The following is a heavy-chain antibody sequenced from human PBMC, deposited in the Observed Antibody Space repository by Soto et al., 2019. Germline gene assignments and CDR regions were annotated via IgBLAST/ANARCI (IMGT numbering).Heavy chain of an antibody. CDR3: AREWGYCSGGSCYRLAFDI. CDR2: ISYDGSNK. V-gene: IGHV3-30-3*01. CDR1: GFTFSSYA. J-gene: IGHJ3*02. Sequence: QVQLVESGGGVVQPGRSLRLSCAASGFTFSSYAMHWVRQAPGKGLEWVAVISYDGSNKYYADSVKGRFTISRDNYKNTLYLQKNSRRAEDTAVYYCAREWGYCSGGSCYRLAFDIWGQGTMVTVSS. D-gene: IGHD2-15*01.